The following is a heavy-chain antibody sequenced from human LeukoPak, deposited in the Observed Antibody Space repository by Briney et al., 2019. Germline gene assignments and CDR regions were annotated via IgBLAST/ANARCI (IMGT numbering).Heavy chain of an antibody. CDR3: ARGIAEVLDEMEYFDY. J-gene: IGHJ4*02. CDR2: LSGSDSTI. V-gene: IGHV3-11*04. CDR1: GFTFSDYY. D-gene: IGHD6-13*01. Sequence: GGSLRLSCAASGFTFSDYYMSWIRQAPGKGLEWISYLSGSDSTIYYADSVKGRFTISRDNAKNSLYLQMNSLGAEDTAVYYCARGIAEVLDEMEYFDYWGQGTLVTVSS.